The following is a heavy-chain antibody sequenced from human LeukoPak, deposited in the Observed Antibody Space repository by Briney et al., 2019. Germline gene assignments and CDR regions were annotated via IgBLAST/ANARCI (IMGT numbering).Heavy chain of an antibody. J-gene: IGHJ4*02. CDR1: GIPFKSYW. CDR3: ARGVAY. D-gene: IGHD2-15*01. V-gene: IGHV3-7*01. CDR2: IKQDGSEK. Sequence: GALELSCAASGIPFKSYWMRGVRQGPGKGLEWVANIKQDGSEKYYVDSVKGRFTISRDNAKNSLYLQMNSLRAEDTAVYYCARGVAYWGQGTLVTVSS.